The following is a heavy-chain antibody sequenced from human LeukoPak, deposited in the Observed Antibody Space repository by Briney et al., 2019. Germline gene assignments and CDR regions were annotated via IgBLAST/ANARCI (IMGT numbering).Heavy chain of an antibody. CDR2: IYHSGST. Sequence: PSETLSLTCTVSGYSISSGYYWGWSRQPPGKGLEWIGSIYHSGSTYYNPSLKSRVTISVDTSKSQFSLKLSSVTAADTAVYYCASPTYYYDSSGYLRYYFDYWGRGTLVTVSS. V-gene: IGHV4-38-2*02. D-gene: IGHD3-22*01. CDR3: ASPTYYYDSSGYLRYYFDY. J-gene: IGHJ4*02. CDR1: GYSISSGYY.